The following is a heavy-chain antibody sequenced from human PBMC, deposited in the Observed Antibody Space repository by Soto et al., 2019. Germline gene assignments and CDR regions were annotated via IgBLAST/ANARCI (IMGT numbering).Heavy chain of an antibody. CDR3: RRSSRYSTDV. V-gene: IGHV4-39*01. Sequence: SETLSLTYTVSGGSIRTSSYWGWIRQPPGKGLEWIGSIYSIGSSYYNPSLKGRVTISADTSKNQFSLNLISVTAADTAVYYCRRSSRYSTDVWGQGTTVT. J-gene: IGHJ6*02. D-gene: IGHD2-2*01. CDR2: IYSIGSS. CDR1: GGSIRTSSY.